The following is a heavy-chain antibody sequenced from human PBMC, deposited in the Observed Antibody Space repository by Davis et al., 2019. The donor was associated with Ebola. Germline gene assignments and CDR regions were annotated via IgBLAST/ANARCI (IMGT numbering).Heavy chain of an antibody. J-gene: IGHJ4*02. CDR1: GYTFTTYD. CDR3: ARAGPSAQAHY. CDR2: IIPILGIA. D-gene: IGHD3-10*01. Sequence: SVKVSCKASGYTFTTYDINWVRQAPGQGLEWVGRIIPILGIANYTQSFQGRVTITADKSTRTAYMELSSLTSGDTAVYYCARAGPSAQAHYWGQGTLVTVSS. V-gene: IGHV1-69*04.